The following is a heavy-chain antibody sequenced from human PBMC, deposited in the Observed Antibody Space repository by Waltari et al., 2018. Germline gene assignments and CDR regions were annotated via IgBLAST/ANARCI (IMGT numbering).Heavy chain of an antibody. CDR1: GYTFTSYA. Sequence: QVQLVHSGSELKKPGASVKVSCKAHGYTFTSYAMNCVRQAPAQALEWMGWINTNTGNPTYAQGFTGRFVFSLDTSVSTAYLQISSLKAEDTAVYYCARDYGGDYRGIYYYYYGMDVWGQGTTVTVSS. CDR2: INTNTGNP. D-gene: IGHD4-17*01. CDR3: ARDYGGDYRGIYYYYYGMDV. J-gene: IGHJ6*02. V-gene: IGHV7-4-1*02.